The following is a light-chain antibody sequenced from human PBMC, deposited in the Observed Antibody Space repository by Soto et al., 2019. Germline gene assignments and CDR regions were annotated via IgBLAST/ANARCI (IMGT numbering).Light chain of an antibody. J-gene: IGLJ2*01. CDR3: CSFAGSYTDV. V-gene: IGLV2-11*01. Sequence: QSVLTQPRSVSGSPGQSVTISCTGTSSDVGGYNYVSWYQQHPGKAPKVMIYDVSKRPSGVPDRFSGSKSGNTASLTISGLQAEDEADYYCCSFAGSYTDVFGGGTKLTVL. CDR1: SSDVGGYNY. CDR2: DVS.